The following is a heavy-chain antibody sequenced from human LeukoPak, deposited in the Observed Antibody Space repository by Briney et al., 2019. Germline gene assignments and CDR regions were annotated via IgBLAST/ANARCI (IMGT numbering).Heavy chain of an antibody. CDR1: GFTFTTYD. CDR2: ISHGSAYM. V-gene: IGHV3-21*01. CDR3: ARDAASTARASGMDA. Sequence: GDSLTLFCAASGFTFTTYDMNCLRQATGEALEGVSYISHGSAYMYLADSVKGRFTISRDNAKNSLYLQMKRLRGGYTAVYYCARDAASTARASGMDAWGKGTTVTVSS. D-gene: IGHD6-6*01. J-gene: IGHJ6*04.